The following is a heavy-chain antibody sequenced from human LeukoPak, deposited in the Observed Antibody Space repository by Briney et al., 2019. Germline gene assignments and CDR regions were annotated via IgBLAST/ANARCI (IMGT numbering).Heavy chain of an antibody. CDR1: GFTFSSYG. D-gene: IGHD2-2*02. CDR2: ISGSGGST. V-gene: IGHV3-23*01. CDR3: AKAYCSSTSCYKDPHYYFDY. J-gene: IGHJ4*02. Sequence: HTGGSLRLSCAASGFTFSSYGMSWVRQAPGKGLEWVSAISGSGGSTYYADSVKSRFTISRDNSKNTLYLQMNSLRAEDTAVYYCAKAYCSSTSCYKDPHYYFDYWGQGTLVTVSS.